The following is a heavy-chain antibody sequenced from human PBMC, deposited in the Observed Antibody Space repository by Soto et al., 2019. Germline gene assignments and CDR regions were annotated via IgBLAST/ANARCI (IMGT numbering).Heavy chain of an antibody. CDR2: IYYSGST. CDR3: ERCLDSWSYLKCYFDY. Sequence: PSETLSLTCTVSGGSISSGGYYWSWIRQHPGKGLEWIGYIYYSGSTYYNTSLKSRVTISVDTSNIQFSLKLNSVSAADTAVYYCERCLDSWSYLKCYFDYWGQGTLVTGSS. CDR1: GGSISSGGYY. V-gene: IGHV4-31*03. J-gene: IGHJ4*02. D-gene: IGHD1-26*01.